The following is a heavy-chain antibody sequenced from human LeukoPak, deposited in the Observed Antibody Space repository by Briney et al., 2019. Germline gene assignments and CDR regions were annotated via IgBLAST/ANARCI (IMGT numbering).Heavy chain of an antibody. D-gene: IGHD5-18*01. Sequence: ASVKVSCKTSGYTLTNYDINWVRQAPGQGLEWMGWMNPNSGNTGYAQKFQGRVTMTTNTSINAAYMELSSLRSEDTAVYYCARQIQLWYWAFDYWGQGTLVTVSS. V-gene: IGHV1-8*01. CDR1: GYTLTNYD. J-gene: IGHJ4*02. CDR3: ARQIQLWYWAFDY. CDR2: MNPNSGNT.